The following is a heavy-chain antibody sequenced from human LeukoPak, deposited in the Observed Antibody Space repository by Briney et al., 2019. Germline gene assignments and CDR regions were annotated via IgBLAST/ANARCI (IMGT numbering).Heavy chain of an antibody. CDR3: VKTMTGYFSDGFDI. Sequence: GGSLRLSCAASGFTFSSDAMIWVRQAPGKGLEWVSNISGGGGDTYYGDSVKGRFTISRDNPKTTLYLQMNSLRAEDTAVYWCVKTMTGYFSDGFDIWGQGTMVTVSS. V-gene: IGHV3-23*01. CDR2: ISGGGGDT. D-gene: IGHD3-9*01. CDR1: GFTFSSDA. J-gene: IGHJ3*02.